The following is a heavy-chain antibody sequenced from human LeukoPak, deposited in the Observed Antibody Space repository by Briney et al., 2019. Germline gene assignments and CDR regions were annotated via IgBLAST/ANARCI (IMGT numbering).Heavy chain of an antibody. Sequence: TLSLTCSVSGGSISSGSYYWSWIRQPAGKGLEWIGRIYTGGSTNYNPSLKSRVTISVDTSKNQFSLRLSSVTAADTAVYYCARTPRNGYNYFENWGQGTLVTVSS. CDR3: ARTPRNGYNYFEN. CDR2: IYTGGST. D-gene: IGHD5-24*01. J-gene: IGHJ4*02. CDR1: GGSISSGSYY. V-gene: IGHV4-61*02.